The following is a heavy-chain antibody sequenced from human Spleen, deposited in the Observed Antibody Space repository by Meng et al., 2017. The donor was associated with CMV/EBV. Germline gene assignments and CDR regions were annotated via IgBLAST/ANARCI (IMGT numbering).Heavy chain of an antibody. CDR3: GRDLDCSTGTCRGDY. D-gene: IGHD2-2*01. CDR2: ISSSSSYK. J-gene: IGHJ4*02. V-gene: IGHV3-21*01. Sequence: GGSLRLSCVASGFSFNSYNLNWVRQAPGKGLEWLSSISSSSSYKFYADSLKGRFTISRDNAKNSLYLQMSSPRVDDTAVYYCGRDLDCSTGTCRGDYWGQGTLVTVSS. CDR1: GFSFNSYN.